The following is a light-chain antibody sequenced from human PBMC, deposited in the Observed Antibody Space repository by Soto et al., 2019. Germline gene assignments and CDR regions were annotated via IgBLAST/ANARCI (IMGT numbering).Light chain of an antibody. Sequence: DIQMTQSPSSLSASVGDRVTITCQASQDIFNYLNWYQQKPGKAPKLLIYEASTVETGVPSRFSGGGSGTHFTFTISRLQPEDFATSYCQQYIYLPLTFGGGTKVEVK. CDR3: QQYIYLPLT. CDR1: QDIFNY. CDR2: EAS. V-gene: IGKV1-33*01. J-gene: IGKJ4*01.